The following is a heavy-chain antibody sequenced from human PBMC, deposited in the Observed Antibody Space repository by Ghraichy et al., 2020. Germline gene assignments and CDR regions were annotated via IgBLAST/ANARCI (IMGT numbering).Heavy chain of an antibody. D-gene: IGHD3-22*01. CDR3: ARNYYGGRGYPKNWFDP. Sequence: SETLSLTCTVFGDSISSSPYYWGWIRQPPGMGLEWIGSIYYSGNTYCNPSLKSRVTISVDTSKNQFSLKLSSVTAADTAVYYCARNYYGGRGYPKNWFDPWGQGTLVTVSS. J-gene: IGHJ5*02. CDR2: IYYSGNT. V-gene: IGHV4-39*01. CDR1: GDSISSSPYY.